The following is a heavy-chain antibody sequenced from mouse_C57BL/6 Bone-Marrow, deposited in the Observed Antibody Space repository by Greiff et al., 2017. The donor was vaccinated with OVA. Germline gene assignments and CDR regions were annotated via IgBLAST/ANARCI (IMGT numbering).Heavy chain of an antibody. Sequence: QVQLQQPGAELVKPGASVKLSCKASGYTFTSYWMHWVKQRPGQGLEWIGMIHPNSGSTNYNENFKSKATLTVAKSSCTAYMQLSSLTSEDSAVYYCARSFDYWGQGTTLTVSS. J-gene: IGHJ2*01. CDR2: IHPNSGST. V-gene: IGHV1-64*01. CDR1: GYTFTSYW. CDR3: ARSFDY.